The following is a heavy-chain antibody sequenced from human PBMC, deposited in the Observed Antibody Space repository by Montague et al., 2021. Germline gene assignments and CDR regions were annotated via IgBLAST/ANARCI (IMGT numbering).Heavy chain of an antibody. CDR3: ARQWEGGSDKGAIEY. Sequence: SETLSLTCSVSGDSISSSTHYWGWVRQTPGKGLDWIGSMFLNEVSFYNPSLKSPVIISVDTSANHFSLKLTSVTASDTAVYFCARQWEGGSDKGAIEYWGQGTLVTVSS. J-gene: IGHJ4*02. D-gene: IGHD1-26*01. V-gene: IGHV4-39*01. CDR1: GDSISSSTHY. CDR2: MFLNEVS.